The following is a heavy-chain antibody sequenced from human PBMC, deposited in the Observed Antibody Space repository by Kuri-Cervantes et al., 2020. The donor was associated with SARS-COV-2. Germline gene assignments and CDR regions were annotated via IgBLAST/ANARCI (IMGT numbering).Heavy chain of an antibody. CDR3: ARSIVAAAGTDYYHGMDV. CDR1: GFTFSYYA. CDR2: ISGPGTST. V-gene: IGHV3-23*01. D-gene: IGHD6-13*01. Sequence: GESLKISCAVSGFTFSYYAMTWVRQAPGKGLEWVSAISGPGTSTYYADSVKGRFTISRDNSKHTLHLQMNSLRAEDTAVYYCARSIVAAAGTDYYHGMDVWGQGTTVTVSS. J-gene: IGHJ6*02.